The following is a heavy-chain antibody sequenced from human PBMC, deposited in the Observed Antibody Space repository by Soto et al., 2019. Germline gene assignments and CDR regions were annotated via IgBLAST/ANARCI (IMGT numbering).Heavy chain of an antibody. D-gene: IGHD1-1*01. Sequence: GXPVKVSCRASGYTFSYYYIHWVRQAPGQGLEWMGWINPNSGGTKYAPKFQGGVTMTRDTSITTAYMELSRLRSGDTAVYYCAKEQATAKPEGVDFWGQGTLVTASS. CDR1: GYTFSYYY. CDR3: AKEQATAKPEGVDF. CDR2: INPNSGGT. V-gene: IGHV1-2*02. J-gene: IGHJ4*02.